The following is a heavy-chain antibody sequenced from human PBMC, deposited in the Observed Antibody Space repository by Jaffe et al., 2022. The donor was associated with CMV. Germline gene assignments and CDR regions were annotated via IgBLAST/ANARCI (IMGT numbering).Heavy chain of an antibody. CDR1: GGTFSSYA. CDR2: IIPILGIA. Sequence: QVQLVQSGAEVKKPGSSVKVSCKASGGTFSSYAISWVRQAPGQGLEWMGRIIPILGIANYAQKFQGRVTITADKSTSTAYMELSSLRSEDTAVYYCARGRGIVATNPLYYYYMDVWGKGTTVTVSS. D-gene: IGHD5-12*01. J-gene: IGHJ6*03. V-gene: IGHV1-69*09. CDR3: ARGRGIVATNPLYYYYMDV.